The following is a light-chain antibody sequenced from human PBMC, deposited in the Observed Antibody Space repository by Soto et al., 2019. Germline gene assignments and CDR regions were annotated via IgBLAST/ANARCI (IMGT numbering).Light chain of an antibody. V-gene: IGLV2-14*01. CDR2: EVS. J-gene: IGLJ3*02. CDR3: SSYTSSSTHWV. Sequence: QLVLTQPASVSGSPGQSITISCTGTSSDVGGYNYVSWYQQHPGTAPKLMIYEVSNRPSGVSNRFSGSKSGNTASLTISGLQAEDEADYYCSSYTSSSTHWVFGGGTKLTVL. CDR1: SSDVGGYNY.